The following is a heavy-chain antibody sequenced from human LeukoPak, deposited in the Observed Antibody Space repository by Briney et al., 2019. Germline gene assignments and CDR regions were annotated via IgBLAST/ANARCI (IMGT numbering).Heavy chain of an antibody. CDR1: GYTFTDYY. CDR3: ARGSYHYDSSDYYYGMDV. Sequence: GASVKVSFKASGYTFTDYYMHWVRQAPGQGLEWMGWINPNSGGTNYAQRFQGRVTMTRETSITTTYMELSSLRSDDTAVYYCARGSYHYDSSDYYYGMDVWGQGTAVTVSS. V-gene: IGHV1-2*02. CDR2: INPNSGGT. J-gene: IGHJ6*02. D-gene: IGHD3-22*01.